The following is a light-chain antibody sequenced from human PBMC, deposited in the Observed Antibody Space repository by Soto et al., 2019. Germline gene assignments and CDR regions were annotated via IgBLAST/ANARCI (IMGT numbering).Light chain of an antibody. Sequence: QMTQSPSSVSASVGDRVTITCRASQGISTWLAWYQQKAGKAPNLLIYGASNLHSGVPSRFSGSGSGTNFTLTISSLQPEDFATYYCQQANSFPITFGQGTRLEIK. CDR2: GAS. CDR3: QQANSFPIT. J-gene: IGKJ5*01. CDR1: QGISTW. V-gene: IGKV1-12*01.